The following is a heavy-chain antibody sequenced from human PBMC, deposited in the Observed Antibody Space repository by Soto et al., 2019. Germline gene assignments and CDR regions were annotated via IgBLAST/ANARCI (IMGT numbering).Heavy chain of an antibody. V-gene: IGHV4-4*02. Sequence: PSETLSLTCAVSGGSISSSNWWSWVRQPPGKGLEWIGEIYHSGSTNYNPSLKSRVTISVDKSKNQFSLKLSSVTAADTAVYYCAAGAYGYVWGSYRSNWFDPWGQGTLVTVS. CDR3: AAGAYGYVWGSYRSNWFDP. D-gene: IGHD3-16*02. CDR1: GGSISSSNW. CDR2: IYHSGST. J-gene: IGHJ5*02.